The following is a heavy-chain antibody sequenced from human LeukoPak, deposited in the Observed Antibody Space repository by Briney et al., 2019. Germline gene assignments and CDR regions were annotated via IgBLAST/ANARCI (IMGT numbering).Heavy chain of an antibody. D-gene: IGHD4-11*01. V-gene: IGHV4-39*02. CDR2: VDYGGST. CDR3: ARLTERTTYRDY. Sequence: SETLSLTCTASGGSISSSSYYWAWIRQPPGKGLEWIGGVDYGGSTYYNPSLESRVNLSVDTSETHFSLNLRSVTAADTAVYFCARLTERTTYRDYWGQGTLVTVSS. J-gene: IGHJ4*02. CDR1: GGSISSSSYY.